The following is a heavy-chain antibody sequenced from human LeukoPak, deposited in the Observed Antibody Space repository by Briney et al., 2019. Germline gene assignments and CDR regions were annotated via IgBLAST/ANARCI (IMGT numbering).Heavy chain of an antibody. CDR3: ARDSGPPRYSSPPGVDY. CDR1: GYTSTSYY. D-gene: IGHD6-13*01. V-gene: IGHV1-46*01. J-gene: IGHJ4*02. Sequence: ASVKVSCKASGYTSTSYYMNWVRQAPGQGLEWMGIINPSGGSTSYAQKFQGRVTMTRDTSTSTVYMELSSLRSEDTAVYYCARDSGPPRYSSPPGVDYWGQGTLVTVSS. CDR2: INPSGGST.